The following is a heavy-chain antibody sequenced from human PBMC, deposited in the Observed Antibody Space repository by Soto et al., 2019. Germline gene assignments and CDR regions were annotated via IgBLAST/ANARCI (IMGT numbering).Heavy chain of an antibody. CDR1: GGSVSGSYYY. CDR3: ATSQKGYNWNYFDH. V-gene: IGHV4-39*01. CDR2: VFHTGFT. Sequence: SETLSLTCAVSGGSVSGSYYYWAWLRQSPGKGPEWIGSVFHTGFTSYNPSLESRVSVSVDTSKSQFSLKLSAVTASDTAVYYCATSQKGYNWNYFDHWGQGTLVTVSS. J-gene: IGHJ4*02. D-gene: IGHD1-1*01.